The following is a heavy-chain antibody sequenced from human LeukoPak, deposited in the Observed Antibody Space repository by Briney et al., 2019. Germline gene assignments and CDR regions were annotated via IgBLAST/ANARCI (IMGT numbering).Heavy chain of an antibody. D-gene: IGHD2-15*01. J-gene: IGHJ4*02. CDR3: ARFLIGGGSPHYFDY. CDR1: GGTFSSYA. V-gene: IGHV1-69*04. Sequence: ASVKVSCKASGGTFSSYAISWVRQAPGQGLEWMGRIIPILGIANYAQKFQGRVIMTTDTLTSTAYMELMSLRSDDTAVYYCARFLIGGGSPHYFDYWGQGTLVTVSS. CDR2: IIPILGIA.